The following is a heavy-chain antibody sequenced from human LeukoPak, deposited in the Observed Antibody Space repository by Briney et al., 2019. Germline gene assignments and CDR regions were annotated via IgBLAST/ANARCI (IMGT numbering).Heavy chain of an antibody. CDR2: IIPILGIA. Sequence: SVKVSCKASGGTFSSYAISWVRQAPGQGLEWMGRIIPILGIANYAQKFQGRVTITADKSTSTAYMELSSLRSEDTAVYYCAREPYYDILTGYYPVGAFDIWGQGTMVTVSS. CDR1: GGTFSSYA. CDR3: AREPYYDILTGYYPVGAFDI. J-gene: IGHJ3*02. D-gene: IGHD3-9*01. V-gene: IGHV1-69*04.